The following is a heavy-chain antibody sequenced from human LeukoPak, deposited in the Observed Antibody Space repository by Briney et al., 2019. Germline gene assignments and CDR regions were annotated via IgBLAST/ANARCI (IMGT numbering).Heavy chain of an antibody. Sequence: PGGSLRLSCAASGFSFSSYAMSWVRQAPGKGVVWVSAISSSGDSTYYADSVKGRFTISRDNSKNTLYLQMNSLRAEDTAVYYCARTTYYYGSGSYASCDYWGQGTLVTVSS. CDR1: GFSFSSYA. CDR2: ISSSGDST. CDR3: ARTTYYYGSGSYASCDY. D-gene: IGHD3-10*01. V-gene: IGHV3-23*01. J-gene: IGHJ4*02.